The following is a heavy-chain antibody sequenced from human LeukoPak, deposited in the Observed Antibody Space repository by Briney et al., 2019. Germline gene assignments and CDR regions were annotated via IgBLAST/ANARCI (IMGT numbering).Heavy chain of an antibody. CDR2: ISSSSSTI. CDR3: ASLPGIAAAGEDY. V-gene: IGHV3-48*01. J-gene: IGHJ4*02. CDR1: GFTFSSYS. D-gene: IGHD6-13*01. Sequence: GGSLRLSCAASGFTFSSYSTNWVRQAPGKGLEWVSYISSSSSTIYYADSVKGRFTISRDNAKNSLYLQMNSLRAEDTAVYYCASLPGIAAAGEDYWGQGTLVTVSS.